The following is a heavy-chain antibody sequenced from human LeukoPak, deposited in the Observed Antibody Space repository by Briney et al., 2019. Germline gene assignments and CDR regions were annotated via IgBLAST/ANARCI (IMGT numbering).Heavy chain of an antibody. CDR3: ARARGGLNWFDP. CDR1: GYTFTSYY. V-gene: IGHV1-46*01. CDR2: INPSGGST. D-gene: IGHD2-15*01. Sequence: ASVKVSCKASGYTFTSYYMHWVRQAPGQGLEWMGIINPSGGSTSYAQKFQGRVTMTRDTSTSTVCMELSSLRSEDTAVYYCARARGGLNWFDPWGQGALVTVSS. J-gene: IGHJ5*02.